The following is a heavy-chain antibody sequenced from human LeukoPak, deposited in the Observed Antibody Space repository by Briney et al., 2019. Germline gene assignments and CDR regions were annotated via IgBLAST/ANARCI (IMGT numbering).Heavy chain of an antibody. D-gene: IGHD3-22*01. CDR3: AKAHYDSSGYYKAFDY. CDR1: GFTFDDYA. CDR2: ISWNSGSI. J-gene: IGHJ4*02. Sequence: GGSLRLSCAASGFTFDDYAMHWVRQAPGKGLEWVSGISWNSGSIGYADSVKGRFTISRDKAKNSLYLQMNSLRAEDTALYYCAKAHYDSSGYYKAFDYWGQGTLVTVSS. V-gene: IGHV3-9*01.